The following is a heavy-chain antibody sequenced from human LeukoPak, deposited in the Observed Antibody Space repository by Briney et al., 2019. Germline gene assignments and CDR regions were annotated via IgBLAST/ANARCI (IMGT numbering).Heavy chain of an antibody. CDR2: ISSSSSYI. V-gene: IGHV3-21*01. CDR3: ARGGTTDSFFDI. Sequence: GGSLRLSCAASRFIFSTYSMNWVRQAPGKGLEWVSSISSSSSYIYYADSVKGRFTISRDNAKNSLYLQMNSLRAEDTAVYYCARGGTTDSFFDIWGQGTMVTVSS. J-gene: IGHJ3*02. D-gene: IGHD4-17*01. CDR1: RFIFSTYS.